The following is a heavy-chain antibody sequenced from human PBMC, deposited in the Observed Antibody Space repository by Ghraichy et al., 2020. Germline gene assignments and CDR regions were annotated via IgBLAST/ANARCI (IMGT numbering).Heavy chain of an antibody. CDR2: ISESGVI. CDR1: GFTFSVYS. J-gene: IGHJ4*02. D-gene: IGHD4-23*01. V-gene: IGHV3-48*02. CDR3: AREGYYSGNDY. Sequence: SCAASGFTFSVYSMKWVRQAPGKGLEWISYISESGVISYADSVKGRFTISRDNAKNSLYLQMNSLRDEDTAVYYCAREGYYSGNDYWGQGTLVTVSS.